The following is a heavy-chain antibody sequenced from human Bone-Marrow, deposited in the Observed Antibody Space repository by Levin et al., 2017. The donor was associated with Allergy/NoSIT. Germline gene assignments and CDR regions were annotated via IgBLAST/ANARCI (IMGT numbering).Heavy chain of an antibody. J-gene: IGHJ6*02. CDR3: ANILVADAANDGLDV. CDR1: GYTFTSYY. Sequence: GESLKISCKASGYTFTSYYIHWLRQAPGQGPEWMGIIYPTDGSTSYAQKFQGRVTMTRDTSTSTVYMELNSLTSEDTAVYYCANILVADAANDGLDVWGQGTTVSVSS. V-gene: IGHV1-46*01. D-gene: IGHD2-15*01. CDR2: IYPTDGST.